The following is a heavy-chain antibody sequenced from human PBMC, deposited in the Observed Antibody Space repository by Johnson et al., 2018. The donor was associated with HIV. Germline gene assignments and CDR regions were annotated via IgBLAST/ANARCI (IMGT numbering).Heavy chain of an antibody. J-gene: IGHJ3*02. D-gene: IGHD3-10*01. CDR1: GFTFSDYY. CDR3: ARDYYGSGSYYNVWVAGAFDI. V-gene: IGHV3-11*04. CDR2: ISSSGSTI. Sequence: QVQLVESGGGLVKPGGSLRLSCAASGFTFSDYYMSWIRQAPGKGLEWVSYISSSGSTIYYADSVKGRFTISRDNAKNSLYLQMNSLRAEDTAGYYCARDYYGSGSYYNVWVAGAFDIWGQGTMVTVSS.